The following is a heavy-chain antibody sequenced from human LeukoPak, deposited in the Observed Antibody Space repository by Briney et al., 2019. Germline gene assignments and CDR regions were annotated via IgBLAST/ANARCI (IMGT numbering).Heavy chain of an antibody. V-gene: IGHV3-23*01. Sequence: GGSLRLSCAASGFTFSSYSMNWVRQAPGKGLEWVSAISGSGGSTYYADSVKGRFTISRDNSKNTLYLQMNSLRAEDTAVYYCAKAPGYSYGYDRDWFDPWGQGTLVTVSS. CDR3: AKAPGYSYGYDRDWFDP. CDR2: ISGSGGST. D-gene: IGHD5-18*01. CDR1: GFTFSSYS. J-gene: IGHJ5*02.